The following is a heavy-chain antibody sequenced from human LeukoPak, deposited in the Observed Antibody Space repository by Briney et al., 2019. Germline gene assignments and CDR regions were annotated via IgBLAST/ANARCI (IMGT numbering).Heavy chain of an antibody. D-gene: IGHD3-16*01. CDR3: ARASWVSRTDAVR. CDR1: GLSFSSFA. CDR2: MRGNGET. V-gene: IGHV3-23*01. J-gene: IGHJ4*02. Sequence: GGSLRLSCAASGLSFSSFAMSWVRQGPARGLEWVSSMRGNGETFYADSVKGWFTLSSDSSRNTVYFQLNNLRVEDTAIYYCARASWVSRTDAVRWGQGTLVTVSS.